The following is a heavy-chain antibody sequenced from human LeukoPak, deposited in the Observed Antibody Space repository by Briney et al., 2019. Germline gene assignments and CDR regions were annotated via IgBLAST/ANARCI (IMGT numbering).Heavy chain of an antibody. D-gene: IGHD4-23*01. CDR1: GLTFSSYA. J-gene: IGHJ4*02. V-gene: IGHV3-30*04. CDR3: VRGATAVTRHLDY. CDR2: ISYDGSNK. Sequence: PGGSLRLSCAASGLTFSSYAMHWVRQAPGKGLEWVAVISYDGSNKYYADSVKGRFTISRDNSKNTLYLQMNSLRPEDTAVYYCVRGATAVTRHLDYWGQGTLVTVSS.